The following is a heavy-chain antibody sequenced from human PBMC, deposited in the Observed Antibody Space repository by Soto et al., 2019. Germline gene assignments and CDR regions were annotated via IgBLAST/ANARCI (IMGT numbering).Heavy chain of an antibody. J-gene: IGHJ5*02. CDR2: IYHSGST. CDR1: GGSISSGGYS. Sequence: QLQLQESGSGLVKPSQTLSLTCAVSGGSISSGGYSWIWIRQPPGKGLEWIGYIYHSGSTYYSQSLKSRVTISVDRSKNQFSLKLSSVTAADTAVYYCASRPSGSGFDPWGQGTLVTVSS. V-gene: IGHV4-30-2*01. D-gene: IGHD1-26*01. CDR3: ASRPSGSGFDP.